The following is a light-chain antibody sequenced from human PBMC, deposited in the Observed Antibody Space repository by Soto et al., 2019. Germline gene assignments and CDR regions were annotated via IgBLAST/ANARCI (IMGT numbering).Light chain of an antibody. V-gene: IGLV2-14*01. CDR3: TAYTSSNTYV. J-gene: IGLJ1*01. CDR1: SSDVGGYNY. Sequence: QSVLTQPASVSGSPGQSITISCTGTSSDVGGYNYVSWYQQHPGKAPQLMIYAVSNRPSGVSNRFSGSKSGSTASLTISGLQAEDEADYYCTAYTSSNTYVFRTGTKVTVL. CDR2: AVS.